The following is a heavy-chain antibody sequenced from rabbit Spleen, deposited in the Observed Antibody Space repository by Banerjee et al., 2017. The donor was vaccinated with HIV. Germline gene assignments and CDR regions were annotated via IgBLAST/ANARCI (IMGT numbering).Heavy chain of an antibody. J-gene: IGHJ2*01. CDR1: GFSFSNKAV. Sequence: QEQLVESGGGLVKPEGSLKLSCTASGFSFSNKAVMCWVRQTPGKGLQWIACINTYTARPVYATWAKGRFTISRTSSTTVTLQMTSLTAADTATYFCARNYVNAFDPWGPGTLVTVS. D-gene: IGHD1-1*01. V-gene: IGHV1S45*01. CDR3: ARNYVNAFDP. CDR2: INTYTARP.